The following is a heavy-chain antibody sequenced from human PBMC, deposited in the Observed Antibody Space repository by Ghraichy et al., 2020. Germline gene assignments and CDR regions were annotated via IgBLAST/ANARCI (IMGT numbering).Heavy chain of an antibody. CDR1: RDTVSNNRAA. CDR3: ARERDNYYGS. J-gene: IGHJ5*02. V-gene: IGHV6-1*01. D-gene: IGHD3-22*01. CDR2: TYYTSKWYN. Sequence: SQTLSLTCAISRDTVSNNRAAWTWIRQSPSGGLEWLGRTYYTSKWYNDYAVSVKSRISINPDTSKNQFSLQLNSVTLEDTAIYYCARERDNYYGSWGQGTLVTVSS.